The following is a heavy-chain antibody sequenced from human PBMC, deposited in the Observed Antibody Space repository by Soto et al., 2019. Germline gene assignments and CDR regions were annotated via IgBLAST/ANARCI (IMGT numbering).Heavy chain of an antibody. V-gene: IGHV1-8*01. J-gene: IGHJ3*02. Sequence: ASVKVCWKASGYAFASYDMYWVRQATGQGLEWMGWMNPSTGNSGYAQKFQVIVTMTSDTSISTAHMELSSLRSEDTAVYYCATIVGYYDSSGYYPDDAFVIWGQGTMVTVS. CDR3: ATIVGYYDSSGYYPDDAFVI. CDR1: GYAFASYD. D-gene: IGHD3-22*01. CDR2: MNPSTGNS.